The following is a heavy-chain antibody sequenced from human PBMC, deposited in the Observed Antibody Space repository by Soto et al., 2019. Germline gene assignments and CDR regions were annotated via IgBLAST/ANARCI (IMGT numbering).Heavy chain of an antibody. D-gene: IGHD2-2*01. CDR3: ARGVVPAAHNYYYYYGMDV. Sequence: GVSLRLSCAASGFTFSSYSMNWVRQAPGKGLEWVSSISSSSSYIYYADSVKGRFTISRDNAKNSLYLQMNSLRAEDTAVYYCARGVVPAAHNYYYYYGMDVWGQGTTVTVSS. V-gene: IGHV3-21*01. J-gene: IGHJ6*02. CDR2: ISSSSSYI. CDR1: GFTFSSYS.